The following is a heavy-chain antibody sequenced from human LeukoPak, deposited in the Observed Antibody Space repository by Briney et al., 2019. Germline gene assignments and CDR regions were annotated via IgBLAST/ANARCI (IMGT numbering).Heavy chain of an antibody. J-gene: IGHJ5*02. CDR1: GGSFSSYY. V-gene: IGHV4-59*08. Sequence: SETLSLTCAVYGGSFSSYYWSWIRQPPGKGLEWIGYIYYSGSTNYNPSLKSRVTISVDTSKNQFSLKLSSVTAADTAVYYCARHVKEFGDQSGMAWGQGTLVTVSS. D-gene: IGHD4-17*01. CDR2: IYYSGST. CDR3: ARHVKEFGDQSGMA.